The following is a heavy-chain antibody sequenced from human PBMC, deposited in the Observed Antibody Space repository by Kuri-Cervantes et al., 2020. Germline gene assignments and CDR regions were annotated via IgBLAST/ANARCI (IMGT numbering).Heavy chain of an antibody. V-gene: IGHV1-8*01. CDR2: MNPNSGNT. J-gene: IGHJ6*02. D-gene: IGHD3-3*01. Sequence: ASVKVSCKASGYTFTGYDINWVRQATGQGLEWMGWMNPNSGNTGYAQKFQGRVTMTRNTSISTAYMELSSLRSEDTAVYYCARGLPRGVVTPSYYYYGMDVWGQGTTVTVSS. CDR3: ARGLPRGVVTPSYYYYGMDV. CDR1: GYTFTGYD.